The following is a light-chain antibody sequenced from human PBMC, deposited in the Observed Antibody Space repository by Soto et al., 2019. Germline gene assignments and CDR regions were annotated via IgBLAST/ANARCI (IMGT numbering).Light chain of an antibody. CDR2: RAS. Sequence: IVLTQSPATLSVSPGERVTLSCRASQSISDNLAWYQQKPGQPPRLLIYRASARATDIPVRFSGSGSGTEFTLTISSLQSEDFAVYYCQQYENWPPFTFGPGTKVDIK. J-gene: IGKJ3*01. CDR3: QQYENWPPFT. V-gene: IGKV3-15*01. CDR1: QSISDN.